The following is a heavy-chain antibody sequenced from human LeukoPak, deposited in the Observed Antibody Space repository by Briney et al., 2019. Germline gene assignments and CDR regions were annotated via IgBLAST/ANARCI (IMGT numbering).Heavy chain of an antibody. CDR3: AREEAARAQCFDY. V-gene: IGHV3-30*03. D-gene: IGHD6-6*01. J-gene: IGHJ4*02. CDR2: ISYDGSNK. Sequence: GGSLRLSCAASGFTFSSYGMHWVHQAPGKGLEWVAVISYDGSNKYYADSVKGRFTISRDNSKNTLYLQMNSLRAEDTAVYYCAREEAARAQCFDYWGQGTLVTVSS. CDR1: GFTFSSYG.